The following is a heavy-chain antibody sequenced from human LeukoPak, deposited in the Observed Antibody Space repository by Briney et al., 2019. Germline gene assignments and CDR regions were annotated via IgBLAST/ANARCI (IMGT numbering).Heavy chain of an antibody. J-gene: IGHJ6*02. D-gene: IGHD5-24*01. Sequence: GGSLRLSCVASVFTFIIHAMSCARLLPGKGLEWVSVISGSGDNTYYANSVKGRFTVSRDNSMNTLYLQMNNLRGEDTSLYYCTKAPYGDSIYYVIDVWGQGTTVTVSS. V-gene: IGHV3-23*01. CDR3: TKAPYGDSIYYVIDV. CDR2: ISGSGDNT. CDR1: VFTFIIHA.